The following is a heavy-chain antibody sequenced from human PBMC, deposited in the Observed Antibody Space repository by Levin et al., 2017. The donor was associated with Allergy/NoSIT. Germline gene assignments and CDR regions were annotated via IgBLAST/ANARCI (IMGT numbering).Heavy chain of an antibody. V-gene: IGHV3-23*01. Sequence: GGSLRLSCAASGFTFSSYVMTWVRQGPGKGLEWVSTISGSGGITYYADSVKGRFTISRDNSKDTLYLQMNSLRAEDTAVYYCAKDRITMSDYWGQGTLVTVSS. CDR2: ISGSGGIT. CDR1: GFTFSSYV. J-gene: IGHJ4*02. CDR3: AKDRITMSDY. D-gene: IGHD3-22*01.